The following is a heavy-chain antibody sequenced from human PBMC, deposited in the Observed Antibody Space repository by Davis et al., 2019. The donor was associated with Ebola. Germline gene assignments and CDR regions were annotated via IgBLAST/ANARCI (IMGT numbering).Heavy chain of an antibody. J-gene: IGHJ4*02. D-gene: IGHD3-10*01. CDR1: GGSISSGSYY. CDR3: AAEKVQGVITRRLFDY. V-gene: IGHV4-61*09. CDR2: IYTSGST. Sequence: PSETLSLTCTVSGGSISSGSYYWSWIRQPAGKGLEWIGHIYTSGSTNYNPSLKSRVTISVDTSKNQFSLKLSSVTAADTAVYYCAAEKVQGVITRRLFDYWGQGTLVTVSS.